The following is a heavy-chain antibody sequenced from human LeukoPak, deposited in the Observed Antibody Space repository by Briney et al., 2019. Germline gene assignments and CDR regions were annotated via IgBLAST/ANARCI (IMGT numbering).Heavy chain of an antibody. CDR1: GFTFSSYA. V-gene: IGHV3-23*01. CDR2: ISGISGST. Sequence: GRSLSLSCAASGFTFSSYAMSWVRQAPGKGLEWVSGISGISGSTYYADSVKGRFTISRDNSKNTLYLQMNSLRAEDTAVYYCGKPYSSGWYAFHIWGQGTMVTVSS. J-gene: IGHJ3*02. CDR3: GKPYSSGWYAFHI. D-gene: IGHD6-19*01.